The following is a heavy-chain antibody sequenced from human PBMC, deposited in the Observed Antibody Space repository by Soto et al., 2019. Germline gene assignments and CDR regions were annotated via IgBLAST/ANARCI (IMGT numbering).Heavy chain of an antibody. V-gene: IGHV6-1*01. J-gene: IGHJ6*02. CDR2: TYYRSKWYN. CDR1: GVTMSYGGYS. D-gene: IGHD3-3*01. Sequence: PSETLSLTCSVSGVTMSYGGYSWSWIRQSPSRGLEWLGRTYYRSKWYNDYAVSVKSRITINPDTSKNQFSLQLNSVTPEDTAVYYCARDRPPPYYDFWSGYLYYYYYGMDVWGQGTTVTVSS. CDR3: ARDRPPPYYDFWSGYLYYYYYGMDV.